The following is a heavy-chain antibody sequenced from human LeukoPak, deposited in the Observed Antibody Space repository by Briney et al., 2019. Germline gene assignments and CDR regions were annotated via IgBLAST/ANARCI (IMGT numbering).Heavy chain of an antibody. J-gene: IGHJ4*02. CDR3: ARDGRLDY. Sequence: QPGGSLRLSCAASGFRFSDYSMNWVRPAPGKGLEWISYIGTTDTHTYYADSVKGRFTISRDNAKNSLFLQMDSLTADDTAMYYCARDGRLDYWGQGTLVTVSS. CDR1: GFRFSDYS. V-gene: IGHV3-48*04. CDR2: IGTTDTHT.